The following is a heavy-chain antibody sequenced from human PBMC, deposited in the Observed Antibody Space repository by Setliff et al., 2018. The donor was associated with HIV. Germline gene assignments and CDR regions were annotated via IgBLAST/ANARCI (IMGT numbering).Heavy chain of an antibody. V-gene: IGHV4-38-2*02. J-gene: IGHJ6*04. D-gene: IGHD2-21*01. CDR1: GYSISSGYY. CDR2: MYHSGST. CDR3: ARDAGYCGGDCYPMVLDV. Sequence: SETLSLTCGVSGYSISSGYYWGWIRQPPGKGLEWIGSMYHSGSTYYNPSLKSRVTISVDTSKNQFSLKLSSVTAADTAVYYCARDAGYCGGDCYPMVLDVWGKGTTVTVSS.